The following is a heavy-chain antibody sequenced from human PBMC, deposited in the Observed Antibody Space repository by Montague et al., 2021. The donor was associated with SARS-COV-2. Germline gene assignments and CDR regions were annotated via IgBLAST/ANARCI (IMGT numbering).Heavy chain of an antibody. CDR1: GFTFSIFA. J-gene: IGHJ4*02. CDR3: AKRNGSNPRNWSFDD. CDR2: LYKDDRTT. V-gene: IGHV3-23*03. Sequence: SLRLSCAASGFTFSIFAMSWARQAPGKGLEWISVLYKDDRTTDYAGSVKGRFTISRDNSKNTLYLQMDSLRVEDTAVYYCAKRNGSNPRNWSFDDWGRGTLVTVSS. D-gene: IGHD5-24*01.